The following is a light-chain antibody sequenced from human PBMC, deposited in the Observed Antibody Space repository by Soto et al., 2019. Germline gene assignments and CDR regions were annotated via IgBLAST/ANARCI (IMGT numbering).Light chain of an antibody. Sequence: EIVVTQSPATLSSSPGERATLSCRTSQSVSSYFAWYQQKPGRAPILLIYDASIRATGIPARFIGSGSGTDFTLTISSLQPEDFTFYYCQQRSNCPITFGQGTRL. V-gene: IGKV3-11*01. CDR1: QSVSSY. J-gene: IGKJ5*01. CDR3: QQRSNCPIT. CDR2: DAS.